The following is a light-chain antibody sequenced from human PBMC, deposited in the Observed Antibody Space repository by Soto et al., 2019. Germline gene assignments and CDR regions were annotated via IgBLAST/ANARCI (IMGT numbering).Light chain of an antibody. V-gene: IGKV3-15*01. CDR1: QSVSSN. CDR2: GAS. CDR3: QQYNNWTLT. Sequence: EIVMTQSPATLSVSPGERATLSCRASQSVSSNLAWYQQKPGQAPRLLIYGASTRATGIPARFSGSGSVTEFTLTISSLQSEDVAVYYCQQYNNWTLTFGGGTKVEIK. J-gene: IGKJ4*01.